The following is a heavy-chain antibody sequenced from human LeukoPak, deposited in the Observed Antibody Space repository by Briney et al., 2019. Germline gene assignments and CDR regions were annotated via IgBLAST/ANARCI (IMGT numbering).Heavy chain of an antibody. CDR3: ARMVDSSGYYPD. CDR1: GYTFTSSD. D-gene: IGHD3-22*01. V-gene: IGHV1-8*01. J-gene: IGHJ4*02. Sequence: ASVKVSCKASGYTFTSSDINWVRQATGQGLEWMGWINPNSGNTGYAQKFQGRVTMTRNTSISTAYMELSSLRSEDTAVYYCARMVDSSGYYPDWGQGTLVTVSS. CDR2: INPNSGNT.